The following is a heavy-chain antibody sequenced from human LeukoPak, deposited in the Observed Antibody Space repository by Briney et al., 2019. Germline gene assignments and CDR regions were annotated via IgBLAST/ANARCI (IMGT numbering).Heavy chain of an antibody. Sequence: SETLSLTCTVSGGSISSYYWSWIRQPPGKGLEWIGYIYASGSTNYNPSLKSRVTISVDTSKNQFSLKLSSVTAADTAVYYCARHDSSTPWYYYYGMDVWGQGTTVTVSS. CDR3: ARHDSSTPWYYYYGMDV. V-gene: IGHV4-4*09. D-gene: IGHD3-22*01. CDR2: IYASGST. J-gene: IGHJ6*02. CDR1: GGSISSYY.